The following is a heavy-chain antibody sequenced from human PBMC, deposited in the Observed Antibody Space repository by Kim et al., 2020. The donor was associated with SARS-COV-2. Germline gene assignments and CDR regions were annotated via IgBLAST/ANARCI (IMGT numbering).Heavy chain of an antibody. D-gene: IGHD6-13*01. Sequence: DSVKGRFTISRDNAKNTLYLQMNSLRAEDTAVYYCARDRSAAGPTCYFDYWGQGTLVTVSS. V-gene: IGHV3-74*01. J-gene: IGHJ4*02. CDR3: ARDRSAAGPTCYFDY.